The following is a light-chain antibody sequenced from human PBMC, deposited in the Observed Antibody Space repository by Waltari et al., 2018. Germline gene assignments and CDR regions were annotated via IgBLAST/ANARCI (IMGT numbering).Light chain of an antibody. Sequence: DIVMTQSPLSLPVTPGEPASIPCRSSQILLHSNGYNYLDWYLQKPGQSPQLLIYLGSNRTSGVPDRFSGSGSGTDFTLKISRVEAEDVGVYYCMQALQSPWTFGQGTKVAIK. CDR1: QILLHSNGYNY. J-gene: IGKJ1*01. CDR2: LGS. V-gene: IGKV2-28*01. CDR3: MQALQSPWT.